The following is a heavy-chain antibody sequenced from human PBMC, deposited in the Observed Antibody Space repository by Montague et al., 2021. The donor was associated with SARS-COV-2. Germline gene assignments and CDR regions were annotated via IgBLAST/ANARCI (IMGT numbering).Heavy chain of an antibody. Sequence: SLRLSCAASGFTFSSYAMHWVRQAPGKGLEWLTVISYDGNNRYYTDTVRGRFTISRDNSKNTLYLQMNSLRPEDTAVFYYARGYSGSYDCFDAWGQGALVTVSS. CDR2: ISYDGNNR. V-gene: IGHV3-30-3*01. D-gene: IGHD1-26*01. CDR1: GFTFSSYA. CDR3: ARGYSGSYDCFDA. J-gene: IGHJ5*02.